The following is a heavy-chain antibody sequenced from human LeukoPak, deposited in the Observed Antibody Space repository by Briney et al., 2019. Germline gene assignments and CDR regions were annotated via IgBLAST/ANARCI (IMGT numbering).Heavy chain of an antibody. V-gene: IGHV2-5*01. J-gene: IGHJ4*02. D-gene: IGHD3-10*01. CDR2: IYWNDNK. Sequence: SGPTLVKPTQTLTLTCTFSGFSLSTSGVGVGWIRQPPGKALEWLALIYWNDNKRYSPSLKSRLTITKDTSKNQVVLTMTNMDPVDTATYYCAHIFGWFGELGFDYWGQGTLVTVSS. CDR3: AHIFGWFGELGFDY. CDR1: GFSLSTSGVG.